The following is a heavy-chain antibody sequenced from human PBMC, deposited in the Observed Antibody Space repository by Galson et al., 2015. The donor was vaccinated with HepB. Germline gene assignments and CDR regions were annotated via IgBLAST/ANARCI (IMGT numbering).Heavy chain of an antibody. CDR1: GFTFSSYA. CDR2: ISYDGSNK. CDR3: ARDQRGAAAVPFDI. Sequence: SLRLSCAASGFTFSSYAMHWVRQAPGKGLEWVAVISYDGSNKYYADSVKGRFTISRDNSKNTLYLQMNSLRAEDTAVYYCARDQRGAAAVPFDIWGQGTMVTVSS. J-gene: IGHJ3*02. D-gene: IGHD6-13*01. V-gene: IGHV3-30*04.